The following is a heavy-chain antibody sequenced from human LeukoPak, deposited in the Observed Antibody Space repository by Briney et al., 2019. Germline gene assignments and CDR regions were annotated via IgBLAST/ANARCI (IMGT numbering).Heavy chain of an antibody. D-gene: IGHD3-22*01. CDR3: ATLWGYDSTWFDP. J-gene: IGHJ5*02. Sequence: GKSLRLSCAASGFTFSSYGMHWVRQAPGKGLEWVAVISYDGSNKYYADSVKGRFTISRDNSKNTLYLQMNSLRAEDTAVYYCATLWGYDSTWFDPWGQGTLVTVSS. V-gene: IGHV3-30*03. CDR1: GFTFSSYG. CDR2: ISYDGSNK.